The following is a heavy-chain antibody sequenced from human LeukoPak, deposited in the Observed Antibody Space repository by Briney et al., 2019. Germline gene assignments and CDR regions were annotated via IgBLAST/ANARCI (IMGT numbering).Heavy chain of an antibody. D-gene: IGHD3-22*01. CDR2: INHNGNVN. V-gene: IGHV3-7*03. J-gene: IGHJ1*01. CDR3: AKVTSITTGYFQH. CDR1: GFTFSSYW. Sequence: GGSLRLSCAASGFTFSSYWMNWARQAPGKGLEWVASINHNGNVNYYVDSVKGRFTISRDNAKNSLYLQMNSLRAEDTALYYCAKVTSITTGYFQHWGQGTLVTVSS.